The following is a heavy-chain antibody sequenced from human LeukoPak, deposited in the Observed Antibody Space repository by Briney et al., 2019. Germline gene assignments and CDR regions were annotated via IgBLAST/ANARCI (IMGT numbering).Heavy chain of an antibody. Sequence: GGSLRLSCAASGYTFSTYAMNWVRQAPGKGLEWVSSISSSGSYIYYADSMQGRFTISRDNARNSLYLQMNSLRAEDTAVYYCARSYGKGGFDYWGQGTLVTVSS. J-gene: IGHJ4*02. V-gene: IGHV3-21*06. CDR3: ARSYGKGGFDY. CDR1: GYTFSTYA. CDR2: ISSSGSYI. D-gene: IGHD3-16*01.